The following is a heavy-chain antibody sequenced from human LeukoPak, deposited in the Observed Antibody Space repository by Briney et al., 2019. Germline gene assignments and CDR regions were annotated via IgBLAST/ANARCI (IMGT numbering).Heavy chain of an antibody. J-gene: IGHJ4*02. CDR3: AKSAYCSTTSCYEGGIDY. D-gene: IGHD2-2*01. Sequence: GGSLRLSCAASGFTFSSYSLHWVRQAPGKGLEWVAGISYDGSNKYYAESVKGRFTISRDNSKNTLDLQMNSLRPEDTAVYYCAKSAYCSTTSCYEGGIDYWGQGTLVTVSS. CDR1: GFTFSSYS. V-gene: IGHV3-30*04. CDR2: ISYDGSNK.